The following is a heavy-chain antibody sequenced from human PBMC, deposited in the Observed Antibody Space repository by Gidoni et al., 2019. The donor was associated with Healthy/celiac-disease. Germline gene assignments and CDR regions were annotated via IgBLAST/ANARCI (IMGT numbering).Heavy chain of an antibody. Sequence: QVQLVQSGAEVKKPGASVKVSCKASGYTFPSYYMHWVRQAPGQGLEWMGIINPSGGSTSYEQKFQGRVTMTRDTSTSTVYMELSSLRSEDTAVYYCARGPQDSSGYYYLFDYWGQGTLVTVSS. CDR1: GYTFPSYY. CDR2: INPSGGST. CDR3: ARGPQDSSGYYYLFDY. J-gene: IGHJ4*02. V-gene: IGHV1-46*01. D-gene: IGHD3-22*01.